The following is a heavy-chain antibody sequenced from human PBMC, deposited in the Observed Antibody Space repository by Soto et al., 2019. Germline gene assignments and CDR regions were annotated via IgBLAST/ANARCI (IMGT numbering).Heavy chain of an antibody. J-gene: IGHJ4*02. V-gene: IGHV1-18*01. D-gene: IGHD5-12*01. Sequence: QVQLVQSGAEVKKPGASVKVSCKTSGYTFTTYGISWVRQAPGQGFEWMGWISANNGNTNHAQKFRGRISMTTDTSTGPAYKEGKKLRSDDTAGEYWSREGRCYEDLWGQGTLVIVSS. CDR2: ISANNGNT. CDR1: GYTFTTYG. CDR3: SREGRCYEDL.